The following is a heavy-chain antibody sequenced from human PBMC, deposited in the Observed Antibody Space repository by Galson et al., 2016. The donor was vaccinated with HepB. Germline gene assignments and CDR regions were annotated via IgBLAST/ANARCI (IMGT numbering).Heavy chain of an antibody. CDR1: GFTFSTYS. CDR2: ISITSGYK. D-gene: IGHD3-16*01. V-gene: IGHV3-21*01. CDR3: ARPPEGDRRYFDL. Sequence: SLRLSCAASGFTFSTYSMNWDRQAPGKGLEWVSFISITSGYKYYADSLKGRVTISRDNAKNSLYLQMNSLRAEDTAVYYCARPPEGDRRYFDLWGRGTLVTVSS. J-gene: IGHJ2*01.